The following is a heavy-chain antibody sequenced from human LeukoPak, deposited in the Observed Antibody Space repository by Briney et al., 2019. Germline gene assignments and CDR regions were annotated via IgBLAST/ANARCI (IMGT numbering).Heavy chain of an antibody. Sequence: GGSLRLSCAASGFTFSSYAMYWVRQAPGKGLEWVAVMSYDGNIEYYADSMKGRFTVSRDNSQNTLYLEMNSLRPEDTAVYYCARDLIVPTILNSYYYAMDVWGQGTAVIVSS. V-gene: IGHV3-30-3*01. CDR3: ARDLIVPTILNSYYYAMDV. CDR2: MSYDGNIE. D-gene: IGHD5-24*01. CDR1: GFTFSSYA. J-gene: IGHJ6*02.